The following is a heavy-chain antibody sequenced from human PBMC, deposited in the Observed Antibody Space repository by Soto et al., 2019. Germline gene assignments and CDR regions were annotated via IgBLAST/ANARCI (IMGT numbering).Heavy chain of an antibody. CDR3: ARLAYYDFWSGYSGYYYGMGV. CDR1: GYSFTSYW. CDR2: IYPGDSDT. V-gene: IGHV5-51*01. D-gene: IGHD3-3*01. Sequence: GESLKISCKGSGYSFTSYWIGWVRQMPGKGLEWMGIIYPGDSDTRYSPSFQGQVTISADKSISTAYLQWSSLKASDTAMYYCARLAYYDFWSGYSGYYYGMGVWRQGNRVTVSS. J-gene: IGHJ6*02.